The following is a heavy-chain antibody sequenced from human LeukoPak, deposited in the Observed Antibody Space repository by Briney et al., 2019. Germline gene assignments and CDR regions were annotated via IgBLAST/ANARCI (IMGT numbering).Heavy chain of an antibody. Sequence: ASVKVSCKASGYTFTGYYMHWVRQAPGQGLEWMGWINPNSGGTNYAQKFQGRVTMTRDTSISTAYMELSRLRSDDTAVYYCAAGSRSGWYGEDYFDYWGQGTLVTVSS. J-gene: IGHJ4*02. D-gene: IGHD6-19*01. CDR3: AAGSRSGWYGEDYFDY. CDR2: INPNSGGT. CDR1: GYTFTGYY. V-gene: IGHV1-2*02.